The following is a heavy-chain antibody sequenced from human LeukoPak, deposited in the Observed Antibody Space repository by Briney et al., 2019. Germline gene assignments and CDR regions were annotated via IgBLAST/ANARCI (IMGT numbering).Heavy chain of an antibody. J-gene: IGHJ5*02. CDR3: ATDSPLP. CDR2: FDPEDGET. V-gene: IGHV1-24*01. Sequence: ASVKVSCKVFGSGYTLTELSMHWVRQAPGKGLEWMGGFDPEDGETLYAQKFQGRVTMTKDTSTDTAYMELSSLRSEDTAVYYCATDSPLPWGQGTLVTVSS. CDR1: GYTLTELS.